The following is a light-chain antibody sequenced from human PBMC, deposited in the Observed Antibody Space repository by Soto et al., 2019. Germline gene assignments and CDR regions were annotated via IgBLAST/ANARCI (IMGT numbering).Light chain of an antibody. CDR1: QSISSY. CDR3: QQSYSTLLT. J-gene: IGKJ4*01. V-gene: IGKV1-39*01. Sequence: DIQMTQSPSSLSASVGDRVTITCRASQSISSYLNWYQQKPGKAPKLLIYAASSLQSGVPSRFSGSGSGTDFKPTISSLQPEDFATDDGQQSYSTLLTFGGGTKVEIK. CDR2: AAS.